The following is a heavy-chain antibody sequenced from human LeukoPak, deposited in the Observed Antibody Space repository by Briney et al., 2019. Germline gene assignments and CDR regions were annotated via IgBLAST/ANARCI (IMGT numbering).Heavy chain of an antibody. J-gene: IGHJ4*02. Sequence: SETLSLTCAVYGGSFSGYYWSWIRQPPGKGLEWIGEINHSGSTNYNPSLKSRVTISVDTSKNQFSLKLSSVTAANTAVYYCARRINYYDSSGYHNLFDYWGQGTLVTVSS. D-gene: IGHD3-22*01. CDR3: ARRINYYDSSGYHNLFDY. CDR1: GGSFSGYY. CDR2: INHSGST. V-gene: IGHV4-34*01.